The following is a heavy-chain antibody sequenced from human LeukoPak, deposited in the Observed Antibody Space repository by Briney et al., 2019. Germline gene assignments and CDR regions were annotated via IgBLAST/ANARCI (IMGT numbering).Heavy chain of an antibody. J-gene: IGHJ4*02. D-gene: IGHD2-15*01. CDR3: TTAREQYCSGGSCPSDDY. Sequence: GGSLRLSCAASGFTFSSYSMNWVRLAPGKGLEWVGRLKSRVDGGAADYAAPVKGRFTISRDDSKDTLYLQMNSLKTEDTAVYYCTTAREQYCSGGSCPSDDYWGQGTLVTVSS. CDR2: LKSRVDGGAA. V-gene: IGHV3-15*01. CDR1: GFTFSSYS.